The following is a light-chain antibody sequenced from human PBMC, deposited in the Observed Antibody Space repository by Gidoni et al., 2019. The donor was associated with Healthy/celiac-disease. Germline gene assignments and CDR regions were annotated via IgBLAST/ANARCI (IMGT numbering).Light chain of an antibody. CDR3: QQRRT. Sequence: EIVLTQSPATLSLSPGESATLSCRARQSVSSYLAWYQQKPGQAPRLLIYDASNRATGIPARFSGSGSGTDFTLTISSREPEDFAVYYCQQRRTFXPXTKVDIK. J-gene: IGKJ3*01. V-gene: IGKV3-11*01. CDR2: DAS. CDR1: QSVSSY.